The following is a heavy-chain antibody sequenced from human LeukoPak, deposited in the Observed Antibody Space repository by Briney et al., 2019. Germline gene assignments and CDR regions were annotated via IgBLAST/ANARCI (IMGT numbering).Heavy chain of an antibody. CDR3: ARDRGNIVVVTAPIDY. J-gene: IGHJ4*02. V-gene: IGHV3-11*01. CDR1: GFTFSDCY. CDR2: ISSSGSTI. Sequence: GGSLRLSCAASGFTFSDCYMSWIRQAPGKGLEWVSYISSSGSTIYYADSVKGRFTISRDNAKNSLYLQMNSLRAEDTAVYYCARDRGNIVVVTAPIDYWGQGTLVTVSS. D-gene: IGHD2-21*02.